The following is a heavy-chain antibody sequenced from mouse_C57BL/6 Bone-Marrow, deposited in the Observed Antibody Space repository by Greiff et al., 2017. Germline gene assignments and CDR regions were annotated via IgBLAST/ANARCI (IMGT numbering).Heavy chain of an antibody. J-gene: IGHJ2*01. CDR3: ATRWLLPFFDY. D-gene: IGHD2-3*01. Sequence: QVQLKQSGAELVKPGASVKMSCTASGYTFTSYWITWVKQRPGQGLEWIGDIYPGSGSTNYTEKFKSQATLTVDTSSSTAYMKLSSLTSEDSAVDDAATRWLLPFFDYWGQGTTLTVSS. V-gene: IGHV1-55*01. CDR2: IYPGSGST. CDR1: GYTFTSYW.